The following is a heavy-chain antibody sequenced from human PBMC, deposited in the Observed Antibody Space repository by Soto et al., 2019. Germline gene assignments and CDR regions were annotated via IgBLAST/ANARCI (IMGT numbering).Heavy chain of an antibody. Sequence: PSETLSLTCAVYGGSVNGYYWNWIRQPPGKGLEWIGEINHTGGTHYNPSLKSRVTMSVDTSKNQFSLRLSSVNAADTAIYYCATRITVFGLLIPPFDHWGQGTQVTVSS. V-gene: IGHV4-34*01. J-gene: IGHJ5*02. D-gene: IGHD3-3*01. CDR3: ATRITVFGLLIPPFDH. CDR2: INHTGGT. CDR1: GGSVNGYY.